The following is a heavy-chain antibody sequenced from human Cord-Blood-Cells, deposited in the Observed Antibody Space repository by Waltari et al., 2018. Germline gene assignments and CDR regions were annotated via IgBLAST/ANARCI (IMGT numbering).Heavy chain of an antibody. J-gene: IGHJ3*02. V-gene: IGHV4-34*01. D-gene: IGHD6-6*01. CDR3: SRGGGAARDDAFDI. CDR2: TNHSGSH. Sequence: QVQLQQWGAGLLKPSETLSLTCAVYGGSLSGYYCIWICQPPGTGLAWIGETNHSGSHKDDPSLKGRITISVDTSKDQFSLKLVSGTAADTAVYYCSRGGGAARDDAFDIWGQGTMVTVSS. CDR1: GGSLSGYY.